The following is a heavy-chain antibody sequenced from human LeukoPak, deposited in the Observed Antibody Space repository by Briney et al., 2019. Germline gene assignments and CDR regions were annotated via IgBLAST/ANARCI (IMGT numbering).Heavy chain of an antibody. CDR3: AREAWGSAWY. Sequence: PGGSLRLSCAASGSTFSSYWMSWVRQAPGKGLEWVANIKQDGSEKYYVDSVKGRFTISRDNAKNSLYLQMNSLRAEDTAVYYCAREAWGSAWYWGQGTLVTVSS. V-gene: IGHV3-7*03. J-gene: IGHJ4*02. D-gene: IGHD6-19*01. CDR1: GSTFSSYW. CDR2: IKQDGSEK.